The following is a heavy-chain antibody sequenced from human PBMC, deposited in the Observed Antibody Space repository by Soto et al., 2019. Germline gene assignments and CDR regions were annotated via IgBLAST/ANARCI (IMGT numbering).Heavy chain of an antibody. Sequence: QVQLQESGPGLVKPSQTLSLTCTVSGGSISSGGYYWSWIRQHPGKGLEWIGYIYYSGSTYYNPSLKSRVTISVDTSKNQFALKLSSVTAADTAVYYCARVATGTRDYGMDVWGQGTTVTVSS. CDR3: ARVATGTRDYGMDV. CDR1: GGSISSGGYY. D-gene: IGHD4-17*01. V-gene: IGHV4-31*03. J-gene: IGHJ6*02. CDR2: IYYSGST.